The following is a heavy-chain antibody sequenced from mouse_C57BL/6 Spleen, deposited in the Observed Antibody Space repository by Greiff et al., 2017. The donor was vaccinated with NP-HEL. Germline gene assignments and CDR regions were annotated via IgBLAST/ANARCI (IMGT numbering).Heavy chain of an antibody. J-gene: IGHJ2*01. Sequence: QVQLKESGAELARPGASVKLSCKASGYTFTSYGISWVKQRTGQGLEWIGEIYPRSGNTYYNEKFKGKATLTADKSSSTAYMEIRSLTSEDSAVYFCAKYYYGSSYEGYWGQGTTLTVSS. CDR2: IYPRSGNT. V-gene: IGHV1-81*01. D-gene: IGHD1-1*01. CDR1: GYTFTSYG. CDR3: AKYYYGSSYEGY.